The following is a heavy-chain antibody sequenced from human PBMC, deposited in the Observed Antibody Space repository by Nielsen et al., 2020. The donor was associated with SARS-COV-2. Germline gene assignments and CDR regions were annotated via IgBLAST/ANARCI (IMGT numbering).Heavy chain of an antibody. J-gene: IGHJ4*02. D-gene: IGHD2-2*01. CDR3: ARDPAGAVPAAVDY. CDR2: FDPEDGEM. Sequence: ASVKVSCKVSGYSFTDLSMHWVRLAAGKGLEWMGGFDPEDGEMIYAQKFQGRVTMTEDTSTDTAYMELRSLTSDDTAVYYCARDPAGAVPAAVDYWGQGTLVTVSS. CDR1: GYSFTDLS. V-gene: IGHV1-24*01.